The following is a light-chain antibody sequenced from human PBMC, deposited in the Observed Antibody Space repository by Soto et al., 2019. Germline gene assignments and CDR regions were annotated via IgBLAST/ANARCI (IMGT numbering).Light chain of an antibody. J-gene: IGKJ4*01. Sequence: DIVMTQSPDSLAVSLGERATINCKSSQSVLHSSNNKNYLTWYQQKPGQPPKLLIYWASTRESGVPDRFSGSGSGTDFSLSISSLQAGDVAVYYCQQSYTTPVTFGAGTKV. CDR1: QSVLHSSNNKNY. V-gene: IGKV4-1*01. CDR2: WAS. CDR3: QQSYTTPVT.